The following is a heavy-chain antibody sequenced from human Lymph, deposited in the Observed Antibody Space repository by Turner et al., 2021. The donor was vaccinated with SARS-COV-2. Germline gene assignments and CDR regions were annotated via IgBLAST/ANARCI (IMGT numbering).Heavy chain of an antibody. D-gene: IGHD2-21*02. CDR1: GGSMNSNY. J-gene: IGHJ5*02. CDR3: ASETVNNWVDP. Sequence: QVQLQESGPRLVMPLESLSLTCTVSGGSMNSNYWSWIRQPPGKRLEWIGYIYYRGSTNYNPSFKSRVTISVDTSKNQFSLKLTSVTAADTAIYYCASETVNNWVDPWGQGILVTVSS. V-gene: IGHV4-59*01. CDR2: IYYRGST.